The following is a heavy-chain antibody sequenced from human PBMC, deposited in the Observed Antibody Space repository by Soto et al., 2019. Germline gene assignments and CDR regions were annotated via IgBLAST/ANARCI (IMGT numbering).Heavy chain of an antibody. CDR2: ISYDGSNK. CDR3: AKVGIPGAPYNYYYYMDV. Sequence: GGSLRLSCAASGFTFSNYAMHWVRQAPGKGLEWVAVISYDGSNKYYADSVKARFTISRDNSKNTLYLQMNSLRDEDTAVYYCAKVGIPGAPYNYYYYMDVWGKGTTVTVSS. V-gene: IGHV3-30*18. CDR1: GFTFSNYA. D-gene: IGHD3-10*01. J-gene: IGHJ6*03.